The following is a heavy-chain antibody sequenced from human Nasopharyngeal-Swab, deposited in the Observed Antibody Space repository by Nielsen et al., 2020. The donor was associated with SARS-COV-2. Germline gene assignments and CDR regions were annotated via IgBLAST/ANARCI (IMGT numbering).Heavy chain of an antibody. CDR2: ISYDGSNK. Sequence: GGSLRLSCAASGFTFSSYGMHWVRQAPGKGLEWVAVISYDGSNKYYADSVQGRFTISRDNSKNTLYLQMNSLRAEDTAVYYCARAGGPIAAAGPQIQNYYYYYGMDVWGQGTTVTVSS. V-gene: IGHV3-30*03. J-gene: IGHJ6*02. D-gene: IGHD6-13*01. CDR1: GFTFSSYG. CDR3: ARAGGPIAAAGPQIQNYYYYYGMDV.